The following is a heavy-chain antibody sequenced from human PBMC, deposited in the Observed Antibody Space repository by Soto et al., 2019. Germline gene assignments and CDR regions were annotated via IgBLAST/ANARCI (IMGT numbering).Heavy chain of an antibody. CDR3: ARDGGFSSLYYYGMDV. CDR2: ISAYNGNT. CDR1: VYTFTSYG. D-gene: IGHD3-16*01. V-gene: IGHV1-18*04. J-gene: IGHJ6*02. Sequence: XSVKVSCKASVYTFTSYGISWVRQAPGQGLEWMGWISAYNGNTNYAQKLQGRVTMTTDTSTSTAYMELRSLRSDDTAVYYCARDGGFSSLYYYGMDVWGQGTTVTVSS.